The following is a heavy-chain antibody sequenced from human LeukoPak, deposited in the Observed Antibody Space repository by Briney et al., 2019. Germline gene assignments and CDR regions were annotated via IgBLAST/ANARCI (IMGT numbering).Heavy chain of an antibody. V-gene: IGHV4-59*08. J-gene: IGHJ4*02. Sequence: SETLSLTCTVSGGSISSYYRSWIRQPPGKGLEWIGYIYYSGSTNYNPSLKSRVTISVDTSKNQFSLKLSSVTAADTAVYYCARLIVGATSRLPDDYWGQGTLVTVSS. CDR2: IYYSGST. CDR3: ARLIVGATSRLPDDY. CDR1: GGSISSYY. D-gene: IGHD1-26*01.